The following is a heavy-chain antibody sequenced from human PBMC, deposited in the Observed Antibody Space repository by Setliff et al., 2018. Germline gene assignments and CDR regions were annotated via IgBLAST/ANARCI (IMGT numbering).Heavy chain of an antibody. J-gene: IGHJ3*02. CDR2: ISAYNGNT. Sequence: ASVKVSCKASGYTFTGYGISWVRRAPGQGLEWMGWISAYNGNTNYAQKLQGRVTMTTDTSTSTAYMELRSLRSDDPAVYYCARELRPGPQAKYYYDSSGYSPFDIWGQGTMVTVSS. D-gene: IGHD3-22*01. CDR3: ARELRPGPQAKYYYDSSGYSPFDI. V-gene: IGHV1-18*01. CDR1: GYTFTGYG.